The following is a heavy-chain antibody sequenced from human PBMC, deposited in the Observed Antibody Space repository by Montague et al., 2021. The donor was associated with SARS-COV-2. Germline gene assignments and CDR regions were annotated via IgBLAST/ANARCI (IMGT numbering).Heavy chain of an antibody. V-gene: IGHV6-1*01. D-gene: IGHD3-10*01. CDR1: GDSVTAYDVG. CDR2: TIYTVSAWSN. Sequence: CAISGDSVTAYDVGWSWDRQSPSRDLEWQVMTIYTVSAWSNEYAESVKGRITINPDTPKNQFSLHLTSVTPEDTAVYYCARHSYRTFDFWGQGTMVTVSS. J-gene: IGHJ4*02. CDR3: ARHSYRTFDF.